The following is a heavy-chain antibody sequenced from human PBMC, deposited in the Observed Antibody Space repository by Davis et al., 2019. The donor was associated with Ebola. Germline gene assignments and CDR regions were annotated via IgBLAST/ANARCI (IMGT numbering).Heavy chain of an antibody. Sequence: AASVKVSCKASGYTFTSYAMHWVRQAPGQRLEWMGWINAGNGNTNYAQKFQGWVTMTRDTSISTAYMELSRLRSDDTAVYYCASRRGYSGYDSLFDYYYYGMDVWGQGTTVTVSS. D-gene: IGHD5-12*01. CDR1: GYTFTSYA. CDR3: ASRRGYSGYDSLFDYYYYGMDV. CDR2: INAGNGNT. J-gene: IGHJ6*02. V-gene: IGHV1-3*01.